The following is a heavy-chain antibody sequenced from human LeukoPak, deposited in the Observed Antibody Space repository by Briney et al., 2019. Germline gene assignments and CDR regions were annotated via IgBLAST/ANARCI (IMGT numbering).Heavy chain of an antibody. V-gene: IGHV4-39*07. CDR1: GGSISSSSYY. CDR2: IYYSGST. Sequence: SSETLSLTCSVSGGSISSSSYYWGWIRQPPGKGLEWIGGIYYSGSTYYNPSLKSRVTISVDTSKNQFSLKLNSVTAADTAVYYCARGIAAAEPARYFQHWGQGTLVTVSS. D-gene: IGHD6-13*01. CDR3: ARGIAAAEPARYFQH. J-gene: IGHJ1*01.